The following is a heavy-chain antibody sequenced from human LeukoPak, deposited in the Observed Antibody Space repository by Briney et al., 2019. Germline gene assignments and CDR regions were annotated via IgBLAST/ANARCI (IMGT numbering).Heavy chain of an antibody. J-gene: IGHJ5*02. Sequence: ASVKVSCKASGYPFTGYYMHWVRQAPGQGLEWMGWINPNSGGTNYSQKFQGRVTMTRDTSISTAYMELSRLRSDDTAVYYCARSAGIGWFDPWGQGTLVTVSS. CDR2: INPNSGGT. CDR3: ARSAGIGWFDP. V-gene: IGHV1-2*02. D-gene: IGHD2-15*01. CDR1: GYPFTGYY.